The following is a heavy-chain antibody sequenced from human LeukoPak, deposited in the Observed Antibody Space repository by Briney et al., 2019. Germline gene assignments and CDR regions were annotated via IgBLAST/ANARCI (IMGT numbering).Heavy chain of an antibody. J-gene: IGHJ4*02. CDR2: IHHSGRT. CDR3: AIDPADRGVYYFDF. V-gene: IGHV4-38-2*02. D-gene: IGHD3-10*01. Sequence: SETLSLTCAVSRYSISSGYYRGWIRQPPGEGLEWIGSIHHSGRTYYYPSLKSRVAISVDTSKNQISLKLSSVTAADTAVYYCAIDPADRGVYYFDFWGQGTLVTVSS. CDR1: RYSISSGYY.